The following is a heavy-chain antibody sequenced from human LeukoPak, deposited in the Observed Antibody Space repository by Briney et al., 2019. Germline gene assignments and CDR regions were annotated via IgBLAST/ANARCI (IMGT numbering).Heavy chain of an antibody. J-gene: IGHJ4*01. V-gene: IGHV4-59*08. Sequence: SETLSLTCTVSGASINNNFWTWIRQPPGKGLEWIGYIYSSGSANYNPSLKSRVITSRDTSKNQISLNLTSVTAADTALYFCARHRDYYDTWGHGTLVTVSS. D-gene: IGHD3-22*01. CDR1: GASINNNF. CDR2: IYSSGSA. CDR3: ARHRDYYDT.